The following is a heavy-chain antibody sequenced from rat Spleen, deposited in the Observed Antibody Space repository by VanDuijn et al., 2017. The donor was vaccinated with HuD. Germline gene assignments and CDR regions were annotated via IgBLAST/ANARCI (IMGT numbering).Heavy chain of an antibody. Sequence: EVQLVESGGGLVQPGRSLKLSCAASGFTFSNYGMHWIRQAPTKGLEWVASISPSGGITDYRDSVKGRFAISRDTAKSTLYLQMDSLGSEDTATYYCARLASGYAWYFDFWGPGTMVTVSS. D-gene: IGHD4-3*01. CDR2: ISPSGGIT. CDR3: ARLASGYAWYFDF. CDR1: GFTFSNYG. V-gene: IGHV5-19*01. J-gene: IGHJ1*01.